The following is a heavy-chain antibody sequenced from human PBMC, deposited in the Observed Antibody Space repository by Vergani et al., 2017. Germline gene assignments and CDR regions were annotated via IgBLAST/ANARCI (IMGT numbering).Heavy chain of an antibody. CDR2: INPNSGGT. V-gene: IGHV1-2*02. CDR3: ARVGTSSNRDYCDY. D-gene: IGHD2-2*01. Sequence: QVQLVQSGAEVKTPGASVKVSCKASGYTFTDYFMHWVRQAPGQGLEWMGWINPNSGGTNYAQKFHGRVTMTRDTSIRTAYMELSNLRSDDTAVYSFARVGTSSNRDYCDYWGQGTLVTVSS. J-gene: IGHJ4*02. CDR1: GYTFTDYF.